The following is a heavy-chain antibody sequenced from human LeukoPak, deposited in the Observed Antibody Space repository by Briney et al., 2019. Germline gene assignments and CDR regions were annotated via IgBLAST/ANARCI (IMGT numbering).Heavy chain of an antibody. J-gene: IGHJ6*02. D-gene: IGHD3-10*01. V-gene: IGHV3-30*07. CDR2: ISYDGSNK. CDR3: AKSRPYYYGSGSYSGLYGMDV. Sequence: GGSLRLSCAASGFAFSSYAMHWVRQAPGKGLEWVAVISYDGSNKYYADSVKGRFTISRDNSKNTLYLQMNSLKAEDTAVYYRAKSRPYYYGSGSYSGLYGMDVWGQGTTVTVFS. CDR1: GFAFSSYA.